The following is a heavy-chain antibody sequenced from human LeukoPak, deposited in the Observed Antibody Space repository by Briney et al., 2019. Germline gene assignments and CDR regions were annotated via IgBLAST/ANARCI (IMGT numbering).Heavy chain of an antibody. V-gene: IGHV3-66*01. D-gene: IGHD3-3*01. CDR2: IYSGGST. Sequence: PGGSLRLSCAASGFTVSSNYMSWVRQAPGKGLEWVSVIYSGGSTYYADSVKGRFTISRDNSKNTLYLQMNSLRAEDTAVYYCARSSLGYYDFWSGYSFDYWGQGTLVTVSS. CDR3: ARSSLGYYDFWSGYSFDY. J-gene: IGHJ4*02. CDR1: GFTVSSNY.